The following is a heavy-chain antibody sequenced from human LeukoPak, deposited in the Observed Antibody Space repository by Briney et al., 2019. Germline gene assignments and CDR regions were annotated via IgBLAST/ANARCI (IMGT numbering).Heavy chain of an antibody. D-gene: IGHD6-19*01. CDR2: INHSGST. CDR3: ARAQSGSGWYNYYYYGMDV. CDR1: GGSFSGYY. Sequence: SETLSLTCAVYGGSFSGYYWSWIRQPPGKGLEWIGEINHSGSTNYNPSLKSRVTISVDTSKNQFSLKLSSVTAADTAVYYCARAQSGSGWYNYYYYGMDVWGKGTTVTVPS. V-gene: IGHV4-34*01. J-gene: IGHJ6*04.